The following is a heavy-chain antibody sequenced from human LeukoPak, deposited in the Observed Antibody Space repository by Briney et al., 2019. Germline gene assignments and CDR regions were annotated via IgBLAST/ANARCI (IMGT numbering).Heavy chain of an antibody. CDR1: GASIRTYH. CDR3: ARLNKAGGSHRDFDC. J-gene: IGHJ4*02. Sequence: SETLSVTCTVSGASIRTYHWSWFRQSPGKRLEWTASIYDSGYTNYSPSLKSRTTISVDTSNNQFSLRLTSVTAADTAVYYCARLNKAGGSHRDFDCWGQGTLVTVSS. CDR2: IYDSGYT. D-gene: IGHD4-23*01. V-gene: IGHV4-59*08.